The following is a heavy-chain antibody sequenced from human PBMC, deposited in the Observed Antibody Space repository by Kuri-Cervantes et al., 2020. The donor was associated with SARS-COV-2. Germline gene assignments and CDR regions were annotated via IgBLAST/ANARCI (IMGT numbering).Heavy chain of an antibody. J-gene: IGHJ3*02. D-gene: IGHD2-2*01. CDR2: IRYDGSNK. CDR3: AKRFLDNIVVVPAASNAFDI. CDR1: GFTFSSYC. Sequence: GESLNISCAASGFTFSSYCMHWVRQAPGKGLEWVAFIRYDGSNKYYGDYVKGRFTISSDNSKKTLYLQINSLRAEDTAVYYCAKRFLDNIVVVPAASNAFDIWGQGTMVTVSS. V-gene: IGHV3-30*02.